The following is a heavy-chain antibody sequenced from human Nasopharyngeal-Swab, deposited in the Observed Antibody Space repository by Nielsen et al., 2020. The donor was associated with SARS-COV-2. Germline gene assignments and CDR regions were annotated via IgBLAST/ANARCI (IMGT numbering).Heavy chain of an antibody. V-gene: IGHV3-23*01. D-gene: IGHD2-15*01. Sequence: GGSLRLSCAASGFTFSSYAMSWVRQAPGKGLEWVSVISGSGGSTYYADSVKGRFTISRDNSKNTLYLQMNSLRAEDTAVYYCAKVTSVVAANGAAFDYWGQGTLVTVSS. CDR2: ISGSGGST. CDR3: AKVTSVVAANGAAFDY. J-gene: IGHJ4*02. CDR1: GFTFSSYA.